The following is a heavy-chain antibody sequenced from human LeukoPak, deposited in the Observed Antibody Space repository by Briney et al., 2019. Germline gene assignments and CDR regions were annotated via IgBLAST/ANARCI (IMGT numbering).Heavy chain of an antibody. CDR2: ILGGGGT. J-gene: IGHJ3*01. Sequence: PGGSLRLSCAASGLIFHNYALVWIRRAPGKGPEWVSAILGGGGTFYADAVKGRFTISRDNSKNTLYPQMNSLRAEDTATCYCGQDPNGNYIGAFDFWGRGTMVTVSS. D-gene: IGHD4-17*01. V-gene: IGHV3-23*01. CDR3: GQDPNGNYIGAFDF. CDR1: GLIFHNYA.